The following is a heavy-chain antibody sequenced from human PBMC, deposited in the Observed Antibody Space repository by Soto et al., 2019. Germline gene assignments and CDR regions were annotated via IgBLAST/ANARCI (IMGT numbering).Heavy chain of an antibody. J-gene: IGHJ2*01. V-gene: IGHV3-9*01. D-gene: IGHD1-1*01. CDR2: ISWNSGSI. CDR3: AKETTNWRPNWYFDL. Sequence: EVQLVESGGGLVQPGRSLSLSCAASGFTFDDYAMHWVRQAPGKGLEWVSGISWNSGSIGYADSVKGRFTISRDNAKNSLYQQMNSLRAEDTALYYCAKETTNWRPNWYFDLWGRGTLVTVAS. CDR1: GFTFDDYA.